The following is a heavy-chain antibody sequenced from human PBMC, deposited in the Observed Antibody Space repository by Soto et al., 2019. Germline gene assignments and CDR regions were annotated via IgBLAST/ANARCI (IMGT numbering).Heavy chain of an antibody. J-gene: IGHJ5*02. Sequence: GASVKVSCKASGYTFTSYAMHWVRQATGQRLEWMGWINAGNGNTKYSQKFQGRVTITRDTSASTAYMELSSLRSEDTAAYYCARSEADIVATISRAWFDPWGQGTLVTVSS. CDR3: ARSEADIVATISRAWFDP. D-gene: IGHD5-12*01. V-gene: IGHV1-3*01. CDR2: INAGNGNT. CDR1: GYTFTSYA.